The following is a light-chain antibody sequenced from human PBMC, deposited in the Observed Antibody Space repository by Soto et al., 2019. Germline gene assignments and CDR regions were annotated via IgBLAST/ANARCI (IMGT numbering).Light chain of an antibody. CDR1: SSNIGNNH. J-gene: IGLJ2*01. Sequence: QSVLTQPPSASGTPGQRVTISCSGSSSNIGNNHVYWYQQLPGTAPKLLIYTDNQRPSGVPDRFSGSRSGTSASLAISGLRFEDEADYHCAAWDGSLSGVVFGGGTKLTVL. CDR3: AAWDGSLSGVV. CDR2: TDN. V-gene: IGLV1-47*01.